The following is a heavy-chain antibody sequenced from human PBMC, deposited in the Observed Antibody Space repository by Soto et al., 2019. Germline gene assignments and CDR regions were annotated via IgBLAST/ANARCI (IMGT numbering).Heavy chain of an antibody. CDR1: GYTFTSHA. Sequence: QGQLVQSGAEVKKPGASVKVSCKASGYTFTSHAIHWVRQAPGQRLQWMGWINAGNGDTKYSQEFQGRVTITRDTSATTGYMELNSLTSEDTAVYYCAKSGASSPRNWFDAWGQGTLVTVSS. CDR3: AKSGASSPRNWFDA. CDR2: INAGNGDT. J-gene: IGHJ5*02. V-gene: IGHV1-3*01. D-gene: IGHD6-13*01.